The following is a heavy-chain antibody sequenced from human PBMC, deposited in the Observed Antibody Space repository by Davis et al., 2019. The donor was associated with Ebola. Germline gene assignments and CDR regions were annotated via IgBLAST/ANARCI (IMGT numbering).Heavy chain of an antibody. CDR3: ARHRELYWYFDL. Sequence: MPSETLSLTCTVSGGSVSSGSYYWSWIRQPPGKGLEWIGYIYYSGSTNYNPSLKSRVTISVDTSKNQFSLKLSSVTAADTAVYYCARHRELYWYFDLWGRGTLVTVSS. J-gene: IGHJ2*01. CDR1: GGSVSSGSYY. D-gene: IGHD5-24*01. CDR2: IYYSGST. V-gene: IGHV4-61*01.